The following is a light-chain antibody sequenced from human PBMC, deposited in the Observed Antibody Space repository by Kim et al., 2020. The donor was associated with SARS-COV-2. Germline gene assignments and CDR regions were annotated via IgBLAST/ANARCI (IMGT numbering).Light chain of an antibody. CDR2: RDN. CDR3: QVWDSAIWV. J-gene: IGLJ3*02. CDR1: NMGSKN. V-gene: IGLV3-9*01. Sequence: ALGQTARRTCGGNNMGSKNVHWYQQKPGQAPVVVIYRDNYRPSGIPERFSGSTAGNTATLTIGRAQAGDEADYYCQVWDSAIWVFGGGTQLTVL.